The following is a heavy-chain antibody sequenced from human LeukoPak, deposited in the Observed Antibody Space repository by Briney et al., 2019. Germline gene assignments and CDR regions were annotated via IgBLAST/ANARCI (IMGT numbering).Heavy chain of an antibody. J-gene: IGHJ4*02. D-gene: IGHD4-11*01. Sequence: GGSLRLSGAASGFTFSSYWMSWVGQAPGKGLEWVANIKQDGGETFYVDSVKGRFTISRDNAKNSLYLQMNSLRAEDTAVYYCTREDHSNYNYWGQGTLVTVSS. V-gene: IGHV3-7*01. CDR3: TREDHSNYNY. CDR1: GFTFSSYW. CDR2: IKQDGGET.